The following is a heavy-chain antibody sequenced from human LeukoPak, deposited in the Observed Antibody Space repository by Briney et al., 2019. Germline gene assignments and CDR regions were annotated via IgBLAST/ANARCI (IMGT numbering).Heavy chain of an antibody. Sequence: ASVKVSCKASGYTFTNYAMHWVRQAPGQRLEWMGWINTGGDTAYSQRFQGRVTIISDTSASTAYMDLSNLRSEDTAVYYCARGGFGSGTNLEVGYFDYWGQGSLVTVSS. CDR2: INTGGDT. J-gene: IGHJ4*02. V-gene: IGHV1-3*04. CDR3: ARGGFGSGTNLEVGYFDY. CDR1: GYTFTNYA. D-gene: IGHD3-10*01.